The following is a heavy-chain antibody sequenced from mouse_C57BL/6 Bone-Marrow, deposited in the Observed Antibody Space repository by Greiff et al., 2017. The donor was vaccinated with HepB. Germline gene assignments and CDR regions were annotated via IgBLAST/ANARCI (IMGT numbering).Heavy chain of an antibody. J-gene: IGHJ3*01. V-gene: IGHV5-17*01. CDR1: GFTFSDYG. CDR2: ISSGSSTI. CDR3: ARRCYGSSYWFAY. D-gene: IGHD1-1*01. Sequence: EVQLVQSGGGLVKPGGSLKLSCAASGFTFSDYGMHWVRQAPEKGLEWVAYISSGSSTIYYADTVKGRFTISRDNATNTPFLQMTSLRSEDTAVCYCARRCYGSSYWFAYWGQGTLVTVSA.